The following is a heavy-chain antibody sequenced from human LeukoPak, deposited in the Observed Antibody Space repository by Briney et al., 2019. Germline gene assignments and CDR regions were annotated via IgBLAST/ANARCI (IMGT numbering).Heavy chain of an antibody. Sequence: PSETLSLTCAVYGRSFSGYYWSWIRQPPGKGLEWIGEINHSGSTNYNPSPKSRVTISVDTSKNQFSLKLSSVTAADTAVYYCARGRIGRCYDSSGNPFYFDYWGQGTLVTVSS. D-gene: IGHD3-22*01. CDR1: GRSFSGYY. V-gene: IGHV4-34*01. CDR2: INHSGST. J-gene: IGHJ4*02. CDR3: ARGRIGRCYDSSGNPFYFDY.